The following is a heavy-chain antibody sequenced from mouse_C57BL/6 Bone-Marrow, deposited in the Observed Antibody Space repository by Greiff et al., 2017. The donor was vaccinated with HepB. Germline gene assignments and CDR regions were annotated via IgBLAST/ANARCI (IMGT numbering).Heavy chain of an antibody. V-gene: IGHV14-4*01. D-gene: IGHD2-4*01. CDR2: IDPENGDT. J-gene: IGHJ2*01. CDR3: TSMITVYFDY. CDR1: GFNIKDDY. Sequence: EVQLQESGAELVRPGASVKLSCTASGFNIKDDYMHWVKQRPEQGLEWIGWIDPENGDTEYASKFQGKATITADTSSNTAYLQLSSLTSEDTAVYYCTSMITVYFDYWGQGTPLTVSS.